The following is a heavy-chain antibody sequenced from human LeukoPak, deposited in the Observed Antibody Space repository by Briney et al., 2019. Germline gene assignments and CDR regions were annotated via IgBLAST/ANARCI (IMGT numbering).Heavy chain of an antibody. V-gene: IGHV4-61*02. Sequence: SETLSLTXTVSGGSISSGSYYWSWIRQPAGKGLEWIGRIYTSGSTNYNPSLKSRVTISVDTSKNQFSLKLSSVTAADTAVYYCARRSYDSSGYYVHWGQGTLLTVSS. D-gene: IGHD3-22*01. CDR2: IYTSGST. CDR1: GGSISSGSYY. CDR3: ARRSYDSSGYYVH. J-gene: IGHJ4*02.